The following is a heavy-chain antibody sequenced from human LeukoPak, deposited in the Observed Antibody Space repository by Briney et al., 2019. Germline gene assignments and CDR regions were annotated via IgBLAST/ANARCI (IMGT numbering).Heavy chain of an antibody. V-gene: IGHV3-7*01. CDR2: INQDGSEK. CDR1: GFTFNKYW. Sequence: GGSLRLSCVDSGFTFNKYWLSWVRQAPGKGLEWVANINQDGSEKYYVDSVKGRFTISRDNAKKSLYLQMSSLRAEDTAVYYCARALGIAASYWGQGTLVTVSS. J-gene: IGHJ4*02. D-gene: IGHD6-6*01. CDR3: ARALGIAASY.